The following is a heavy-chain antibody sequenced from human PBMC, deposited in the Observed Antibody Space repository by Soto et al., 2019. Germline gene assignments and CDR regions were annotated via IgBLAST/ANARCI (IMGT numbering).Heavy chain of an antibody. CDR3: ARVISSSWSTPRLSYYYYYYGMDV. CDR1: GFTFSSYA. D-gene: IGHD6-13*01. CDR2: ISGSGGST. Sequence: GGSLRLSCAASGFTFSSYAMSWVRQAPGKGLEWVSAISGSGGSTYYADSVKGRFTISRDNSKNTLYLQMNSLRAEDTAVYYCARVISSSWSTPRLSYYYYYYGMDVWGQGTTVTVSS. J-gene: IGHJ6*02. V-gene: IGHV3-23*01.